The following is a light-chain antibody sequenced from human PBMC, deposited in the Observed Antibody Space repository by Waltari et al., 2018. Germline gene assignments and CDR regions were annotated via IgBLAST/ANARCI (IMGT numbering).Light chain of an antibody. J-gene: IGKJ5*01. CDR3: QQRRTWPSIT. CDR2: DAS. Sequence: EIVLTQSPATLSLSPGQRDTLSCRASQSVGGNLAWYQQKPGQAPRLLIYDASNRATGIPARFSGSGSGTDFTLTISSLEPEDFAVYYCQQRRTWPSITFGQGTRLEI. V-gene: IGKV3-11*01. CDR1: QSVGGN.